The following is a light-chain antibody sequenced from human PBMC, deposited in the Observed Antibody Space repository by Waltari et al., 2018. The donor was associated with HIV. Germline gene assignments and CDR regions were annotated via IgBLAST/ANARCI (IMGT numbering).Light chain of an antibody. J-gene: IGLJ1*01. V-gene: IGLV2-23*02. CDR3: CSYAGNGAVV. Sequence: QSALTQPASLSGSRGQSITLSCIGTSSDIGTYNLVSWCQQYPGKAPKLIIYEVTARPSGVSDRFSGSKSGNTASLTISGLQAEDEADYYCCSYAGNGAVVFGTGTKVTVL. CDR1: SSDIGTYNL. CDR2: EVT.